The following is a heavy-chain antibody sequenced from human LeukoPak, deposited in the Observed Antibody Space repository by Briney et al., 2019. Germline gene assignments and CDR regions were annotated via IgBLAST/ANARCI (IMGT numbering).Heavy chain of an antibody. Sequence: GASVKVSCKASGYTFTSYGISWVRQAPGQGLEWIGWISAYNGNTNYAQKLQGRVTMTTDTSTSTAYMELRSLRSDDTAVYYCARDRPVLRFLEWLLWNYYYGMDVWGQGTTVTVSS. CDR1: GYTFTSYG. V-gene: IGHV1-18*01. D-gene: IGHD3-3*01. CDR2: ISAYNGNT. CDR3: ARDRPVLRFLEWLLWNYYYGMDV. J-gene: IGHJ6*02.